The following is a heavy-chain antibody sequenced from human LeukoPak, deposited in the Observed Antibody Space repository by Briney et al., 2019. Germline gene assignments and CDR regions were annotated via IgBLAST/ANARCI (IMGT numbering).Heavy chain of an antibody. Sequence: GGSLRLSCAASGFTFSSYGMHWVRQAPGKGLEWVAVIWYDGSNKYYADSVKGRFTISRDNSKNTRYLQMNSLRAEDTAVYYCARDRHSSYYYGMDVWGQGTTVTVSS. CDR3: ARDRHSSYYYGMDV. V-gene: IGHV3-33*01. J-gene: IGHJ6*02. CDR2: IWYDGSNK. CDR1: GFTFSSYG.